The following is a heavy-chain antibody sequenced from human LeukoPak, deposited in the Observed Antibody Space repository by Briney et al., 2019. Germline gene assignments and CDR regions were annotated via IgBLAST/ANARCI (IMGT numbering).Heavy chain of an antibody. V-gene: IGHV3-23*01. CDR2: ISGSGDST. J-gene: IGHJ4*02. CDR1: GFTFSNYA. CDR3: AKNRESYWVPELDY. D-gene: IGHD1-26*01. Sequence: GGSLRLSCAASGFTFSNYAMSWVRQAPGKGLEWVSDISGSGDSTNYADSVKGRFTISRDNSKNTLYLQMNSLRVEDAAVYYCAKNRESYWVPELDYWGQGTLVTVSS.